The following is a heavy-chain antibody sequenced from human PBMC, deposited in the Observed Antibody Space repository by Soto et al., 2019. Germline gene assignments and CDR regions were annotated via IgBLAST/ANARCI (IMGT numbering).Heavy chain of an antibody. CDR2: ISGRGDNT. D-gene: IGHD1-1*01. CDR1: GFTFSSYA. J-gene: IGHJ3*02. V-gene: IGHV3-23*01. CDR3: AKAAVNWNDADAFDM. Sequence: PGGSLRLSCVASGFTFSSYAMSWVRQAPGKGLEWVSAISGRGDNTSYADSVKGRFTISRDNSKNTLYLQMNSLRDEDTAVYYCAKAAVNWNDADAFDMWGQGTMVTVSS.